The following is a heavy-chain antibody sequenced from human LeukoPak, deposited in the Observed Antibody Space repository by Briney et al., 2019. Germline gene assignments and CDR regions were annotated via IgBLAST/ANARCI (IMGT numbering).Heavy chain of an antibody. CDR2: IYPGDSDT. CDR1: GYTFTTHW. J-gene: IGHJ4*02. CDR3: ARQGLGSVVVPAVDY. D-gene: IGHD2-2*01. Sequence: LGESLQISCKASGYTFTTHWIGWVRQMPGKGLEWMGIIYPGDSDTRYSPSFQGQVTISADKSITTAYLQWSSLKASDTAMYYCARQGLGSVVVPAVDYWGQGTLVTVSS. V-gene: IGHV5-51*01.